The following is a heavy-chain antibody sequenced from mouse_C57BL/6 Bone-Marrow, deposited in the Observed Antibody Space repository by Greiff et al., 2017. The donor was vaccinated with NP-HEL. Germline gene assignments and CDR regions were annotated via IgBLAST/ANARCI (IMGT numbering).Heavy chain of an antibody. J-gene: IGHJ1*03. D-gene: IGHD2-4*01. V-gene: IGHV2-2*01. Sequence: QVQLKQSGPGLVQPSQSLSIICTVSGFSLTSYGVHWVRQSPGKGLEWLGVIWSGGSTDYNAAFISSLSISKDNSKSQVFFKMNSLQADDTAIYYCARYMITTGRYFDVWGTGTTVTVSS. CDR3: ARYMITTGRYFDV. CDR1: GFSLTSYG. CDR2: IWSGGST.